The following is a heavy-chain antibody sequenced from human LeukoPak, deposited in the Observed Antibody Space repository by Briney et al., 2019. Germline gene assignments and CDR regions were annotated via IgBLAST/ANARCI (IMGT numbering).Heavy chain of an antibody. V-gene: IGHV4-61*02. CDR2: IYTSGST. D-gene: IGHD2-21*01. Sequence: PSETLSLTCAVSGYSISSGYYWSWIRQPAGKGLEWIGRIYTSGSTNYNPSLKSRVTISVDTSKNQFSLKLSSVTAADTAVYYCARLPLYSGGGLDYWGQGTLVTVSS. J-gene: IGHJ4*02. CDR3: ARLPLYSGGGLDY. CDR1: GYSISSGYY.